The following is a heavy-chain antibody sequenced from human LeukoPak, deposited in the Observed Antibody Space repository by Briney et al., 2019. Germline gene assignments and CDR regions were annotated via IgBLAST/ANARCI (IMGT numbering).Heavy chain of an antibody. CDR3: ARDLIAAAGTTFWDY. D-gene: IGHD6-13*01. J-gene: IGHJ4*02. Sequence: ASVKVSCKASGYTFTIYYIHWVRQAPGQGLEWMGLINPSGGSTNYAQKFQGRVTMTRDTSTSTVYMELSSLRSEDTAVYYCARDLIAAAGTTFWDYWGQGTLVTVSS. V-gene: IGHV1-46*01. CDR2: INPSGGST. CDR1: GYTFTIYY.